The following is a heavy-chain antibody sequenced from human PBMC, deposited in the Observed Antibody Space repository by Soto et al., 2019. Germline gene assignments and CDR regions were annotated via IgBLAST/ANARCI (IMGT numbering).Heavy chain of an antibody. J-gene: IGHJ4*02. CDR1: GFTVSSNY. V-gene: IGHV3-66*01. Sequence: PGGSLRLSCAASGFTVSSNYMSWVRQAPGKGLEWVSVIYSGGSTYYADSVKGRFTISRDNSKNTLYLQMNSLRAEDTAVYYCASEVLRYFDWSLRFDYWGQGTLVTVSS. D-gene: IGHD3-9*01. CDR2: IYSGGST. CDR3: ASEVLRYFDWSLRFDY.